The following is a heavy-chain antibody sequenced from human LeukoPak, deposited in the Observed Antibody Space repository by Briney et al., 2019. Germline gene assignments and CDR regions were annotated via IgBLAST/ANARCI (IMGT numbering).Heavy chain of an antibody. CDR1: GYTFTSYG. CDR3: ARDRGEVKNYYMDV. Sequence: ASVKVSCKASGYTFTSYGISWVRQAPGQGLEWMGWISGYNGNTNYAQKLQGRVTMTTDTSTSTAYMELSSLRSGDTAVYYCARDRGEVKNYYMDVWGKGTTVTISS. D-gene: IGHD3-16*01. J-gene: IGHJ6*03. CDR2: ISGYNGNT. V-gene: IGHV1-18*01.